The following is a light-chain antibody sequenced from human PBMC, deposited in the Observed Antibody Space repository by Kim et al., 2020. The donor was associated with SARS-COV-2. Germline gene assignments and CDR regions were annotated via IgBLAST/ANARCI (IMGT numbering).Light chain of an antibody. V-gene: IGLV3-19*01. J-gene: IGLJ2*01. CDR1: GIRTWS. CDR2: DRN. Sequence: VQTTRTTCHGHGIRTWSSTGSYQKPPPAPPLVLYDRNNSPPAIPARCSCATSGSTTSLTITGAQAEDEADYYCHSRDNSSNHNVLFGGGTKLTVL. CDR3: HSRDNSSNHNVL.